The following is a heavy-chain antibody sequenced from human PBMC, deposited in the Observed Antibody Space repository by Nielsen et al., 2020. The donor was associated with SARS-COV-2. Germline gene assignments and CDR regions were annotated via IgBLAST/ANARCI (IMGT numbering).Heavy chain of an antibody. CDR2: ISGRGGHT. CDR3: ANDFADSYFDY. J-gene: IGHJ4*02. D-gene: IGHD2-21*02. Sequence: GGSLRLSCAASGFTVSSYAMSWVRQAPGEGLEWVSTISGRGGHTYYADSVKGRFTISRDNSKNTLYLQLNSLRAEDTAIYYCANDFADSYFDYWGQGTLVTVSS. CDR1: GFTVSSYA. V-gene: IGHV3-23*01.